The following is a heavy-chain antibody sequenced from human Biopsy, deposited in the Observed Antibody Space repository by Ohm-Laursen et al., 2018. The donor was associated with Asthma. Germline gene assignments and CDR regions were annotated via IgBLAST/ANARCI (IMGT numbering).Heavy chain of an antibody. CDR2: ISWNSGNI. J-gene: IGHJ4*02. V-gene: IGHV3-9*01. Sequence: SLRLSCAASRFTFSNYVMSWVRQAPGKGLEWVSSISWNSGNIDYADSVKGRFTISRDNSKNTLDLQMNSLRGDDTAVYYCVRWRSGYPDHYSDFWGLGTLVTVSS. D-gene: IGHD2-21*01. CDR3: VRWRSGYPDHYSDF. CDR1: RFTFSNYV.